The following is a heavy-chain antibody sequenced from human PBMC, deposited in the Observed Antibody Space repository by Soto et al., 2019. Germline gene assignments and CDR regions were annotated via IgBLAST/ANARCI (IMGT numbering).Heavy chain of an antibody. Sequence: EVQLVESGGGLGQPGGSLRLSCAASGFTFDDYAMHWVRHAPGKGLEWVSGISWNSDNVGYGDSVKCRFTISRDNAKNSLYLQMNGLRAEDTAFYYCAKDTQSSNLNALDVWGEGTTVTVSS. CDR2: ISWNSDNV. D-gene: IGHD4-4*01. CDR1: GFTFDDYA. V-gene: IGHV3-9*01. J-gene: IGHJ3*01. CDR3: AKDTQSSNLNALDV.